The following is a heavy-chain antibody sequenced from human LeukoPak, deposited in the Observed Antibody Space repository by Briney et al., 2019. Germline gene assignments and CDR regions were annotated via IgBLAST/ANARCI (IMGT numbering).Heavy chain of an antibody. CDR3: VRDMMEAFDI. Sequence: SETLSLTCTVSGGSISSGDYYWSWIRQPPGKGLEWIGYIYYSGSTYYNPSLKSRVTISVDTSKNQFSLKLSSVTAADTAVYYCVRDMMEAFDIWGQGTMVTVSS. CDR1: GGSISSGDYY. CDR2: IYYSGST. V-gene: IGHV4-30-4*08. J-gene: IGHJ3*02. D-gene: IGHD2-15*01.